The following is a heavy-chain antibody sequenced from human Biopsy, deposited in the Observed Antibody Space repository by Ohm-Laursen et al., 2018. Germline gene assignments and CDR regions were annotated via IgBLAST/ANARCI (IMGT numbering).Heavy chain of an antibody. CDR3: AKDRYIDSPIGRFSMDV. CDR1: GYTLTTYD. V-gene: IGHV1-8*01. D-gene: IGHD5-18*01. J-gene: IGHJ6*02. Sequence: ASVTLSCQVSGYTLTTYDINSVRQATGQGLEWMGWMNPNSGDTGYAQKFQGRVTMTRNTSITTAYMELSSRRADDTAVYYGAKDRYIDSPIGRFSMDVWGQGATVTVSS. CDR2: MNPNSGDT.